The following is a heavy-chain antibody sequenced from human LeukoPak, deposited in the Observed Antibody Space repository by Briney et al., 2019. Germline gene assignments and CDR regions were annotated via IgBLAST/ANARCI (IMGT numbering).Heavy chain of an antibody. J-gene: IGHJ4*02. D-gene: IGHD1-26*01. CDR3: ARDSGRGSYFPPFDY. V-gene: IGHV1-18*01. CDR2: ISGSKGTA. CDR1: GYTFSSFG. Sequence: ASVKVSCKASGYTFSSFGISWVRQAPGQGLEWMGWISGSKGTADYAQKFQGRVTLTKDTSASIAYMELKGLRSDDTAVFYCARDSGRGSYFPPFDYWGQGTLDTVSS.